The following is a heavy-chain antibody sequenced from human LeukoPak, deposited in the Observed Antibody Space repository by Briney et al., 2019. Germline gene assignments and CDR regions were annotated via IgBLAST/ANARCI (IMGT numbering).Heavy chain of an antibody. CDR2: IYPGDSET. Sequence: GESLKISCKGSGYRFTSYWIGWVRQTPGKGLEWMGIIYPGDSETRYSPSFQGQVTISADKSISTAYLQWSSLKASDTAMYYCARNSEEYNRSSDPDYWGQGTLVTVSS. CDR3: ARNSEEYNRSSDPDY. D-gene: IGHD6-6*01. J-gene: IGHJ4*02. V-gene: IGHV5-51*01. CDR1: GYRFTSYW.